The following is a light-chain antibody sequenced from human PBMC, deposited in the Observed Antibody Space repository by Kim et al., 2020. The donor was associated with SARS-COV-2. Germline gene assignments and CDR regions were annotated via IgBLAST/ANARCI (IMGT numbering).Light chain of an antibody. CDR1: SSNIGAGYD. CDR3: QSYDSSLSGSEV. CDR2: GNS. V-gene: IGLV1-40*01. J-gene: IGLJ3*02. Sequence: VTSSCTGSSSNIGAGYDVHWYQQLPGTAPKLLLYGNSNRPSGVPDRFSGSKSGTSASLAITGLQAEDEADYYCQSYDSSLSGSEVFGGGTQLTVL.